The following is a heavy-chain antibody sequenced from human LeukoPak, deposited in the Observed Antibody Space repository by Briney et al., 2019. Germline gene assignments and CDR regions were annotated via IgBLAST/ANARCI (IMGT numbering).Heavy chain of an antibody. CDR2: INSGHGA. CDR1: GFTFSTFE. D-gene: IGHD5-12*01. V-gene: IGHV3-48*03. Sequence: PGGSLRLSCAVSGFTFSTFEMNWVRQAPGKGLEWVSYINSGHGAHYSDSVKGRFTISRDNARKSLYLQMNTLRVEDTAVYYCATTISGYDYQNWFDPWGRGTLVTVSP. J-gene: IGHJ5*02. CDR3: ATTISGYDYQNWFDP.